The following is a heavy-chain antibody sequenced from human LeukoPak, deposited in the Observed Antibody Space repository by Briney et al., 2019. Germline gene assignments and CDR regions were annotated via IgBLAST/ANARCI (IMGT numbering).Heavy chain of an antibody. D-gene: IGHD3-9*01. V-gene: IGHV4-59*01. CDR2: IYYSGST. J-gene: IGHJ6*03. CDR1: GGSISSYY. CDR3: AREKRKVLRYFDERSLPYYMDV. Sequence: SETLSLTCTVSGGSISSYYWSWIRQPPGKGLEWIGYIYYSGSTNYNPSLKSRVTISVDTSKNQFSLKLSSVTAADTAVYYCAREKRKVLRYFDERSLPYYMDVWGKGTTVTVPS.